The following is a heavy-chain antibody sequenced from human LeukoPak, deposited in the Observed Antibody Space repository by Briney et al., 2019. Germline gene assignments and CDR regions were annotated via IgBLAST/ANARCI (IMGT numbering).Heavy chain of an antibody. J-gene: IGHJ6*02. D-gene: IGHD3-10*01. CDR3: AKEWYYHGSGSYLRYEYYYGMDV. CDR1: GFTFDDYA. CDR2: ISGDGGST. Sequence: QPGGSLRLSCAASGFTFDDYAMHWVRHPPGQGLEWVSLISGDGGSTYYADSVKGRFTISRDNSKNSLYLQMNSLRTEDTALYYCAKEWYYHGSGSYLRYEYYYGMDVWGQGTTVTVSS. V-gene: IGHV3-43*02.